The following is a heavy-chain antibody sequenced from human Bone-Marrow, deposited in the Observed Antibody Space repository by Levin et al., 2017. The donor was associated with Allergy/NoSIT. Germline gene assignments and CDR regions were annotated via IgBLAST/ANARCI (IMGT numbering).Heavy chain of an antibody. D-gene: IGHD6-19*01. CDR2: ISYGRSDK. J-gene: IGHJ4*01. V-gene: IGHV3-30-3*01. Sequence: GESLKISCKVSGFTSRPDAIHWVRQAPGEGLEWVAVISYGRSDKYYADSVKGRFTISRDTSDNTVYLQVSSLRDEDAAVYYCATDPVGGKPDYFDFWGQGTLVTVSS. CDR3: ATDPVGGKPDYFDF. CDR1: GFTSRPDA.